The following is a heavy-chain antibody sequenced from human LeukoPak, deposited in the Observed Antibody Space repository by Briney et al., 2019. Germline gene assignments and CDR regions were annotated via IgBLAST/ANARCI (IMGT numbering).Heavy chain of an antibody. CDR1: GYTFSRYW. D-gene: IGHD3-10*01. V-gene: IGHV5-51*01. CDR2: IYPDDSDT. J-gene: IGHJ6*03. CDR3: ARGGEGEAYFYYYLDV. Sequence: GESLKISCVASGYTFSRYWIGWVRQMPGKGVEWMGLIYPDDSDTRYSPSFEGQVTISADKSITTAYLQWSSLKASDTAIYYCARGGEGEAYFYYYLDVWGKGTPVTVSS.